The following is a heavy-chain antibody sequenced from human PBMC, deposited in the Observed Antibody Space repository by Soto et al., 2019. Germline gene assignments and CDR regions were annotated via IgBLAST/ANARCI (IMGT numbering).Heavy chain of an antibody. D-gene: IGHD3-10*01. CDR2: IYYSGST. J-gene: IGHJ6*02. V-gene: IGHV4-39*01. CDR3: ARRAIRGVIIGMDV. CDR1: GGSISSSSYY. Sequence: SETLSLTCTVSGGSISSSSYYWGWIRQPPGKGLEWIGSIYYSGSTYYNPSLKSRVTISVDTSKNQFSLKLSSVTAADTAVYYCARRAIRGVIIGMDVWSQGTTVTVSS.